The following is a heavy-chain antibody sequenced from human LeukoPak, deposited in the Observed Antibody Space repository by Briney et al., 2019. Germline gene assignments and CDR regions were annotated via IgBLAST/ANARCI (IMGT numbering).Heavy chain of an antibody. CDR1: GFTFNSYG. Sequence: PGGTLRLSCAASGFTFNSYGMHWVRQAPGEGLEWVAFIRYDGSNKYDADSVKGRFTISRDNSKNTLYLQMNSLRAEDTAVYYCAKDSRSSSWYRPLGAGYYYYYYMDVWGKGTTVTVSS. CDR2: IRYDGSNK. CDR3: AKDSRSSSWYRPLGAGYYYYYYMDV. D-gene: IGHD6-13*01. J-gene: IGHJ6*03. V-gene: IGHV3-30*02.